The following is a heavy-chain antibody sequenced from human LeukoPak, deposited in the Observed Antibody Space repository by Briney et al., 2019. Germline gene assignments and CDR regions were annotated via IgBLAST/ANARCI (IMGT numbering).Heavy chain of an antibody. D-gene: IGHD5-12*01. V-gene: IGHV1-2*02. Sequence: GASVTVSCKASGYTFTGYYMHWVRQAPGQGLEWMGLINPNSGGKNYAQKFQGRVTMTRDTSISTAYMELSRLRSDDTAVYYCAREIKWQCFDYWGQGTLVTVSS. J-gene: IGHJ4*02. CDR2: INPNSGGK. CDR3: AREIKWQCFDY. CDR1: GYTFTGYY.